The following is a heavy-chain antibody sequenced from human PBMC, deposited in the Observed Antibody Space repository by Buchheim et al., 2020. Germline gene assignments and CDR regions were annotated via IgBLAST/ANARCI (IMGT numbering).Heavy chain of an antibody. V-gene: IGHV3-74*01. CDR3: VRDMYGSGDY. J-gene: IGHJ4*02. Sequence: EVQLVESGGGLVQPGGSLRLSCSAPGFPFSIYWMHWVRQAPGKGLAWVSHINREGTTTNYADSVRGRSTLSRDNGKHTLYLQMNNLRAEDTAVYYCVRDMYGSGDYWGQGTL. CDR2: INREGTTT. D-gene: IGHD3-10*01. CDR1: GFPFSIYW.